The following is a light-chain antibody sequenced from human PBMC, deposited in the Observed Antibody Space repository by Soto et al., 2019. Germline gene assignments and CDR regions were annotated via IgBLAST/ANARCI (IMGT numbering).Light chain of an antibody. CDR3: AAWDDSRDGYV. CDR2: TNN. V-gene: IGLV1-44*01. Sequence: QSVLTQPHSASGTPGQRVTISCSGSSSNIGGNAVNWYQQLPGTAPKLLIYTNNQRPSRVPDRFSGSKSGTSASLAISGLQSDDEADYFCAAWDDSRDGYVFGTGTKVTVL. CDR1: SSNIGGNA. J-gene: IGLJ1*01.